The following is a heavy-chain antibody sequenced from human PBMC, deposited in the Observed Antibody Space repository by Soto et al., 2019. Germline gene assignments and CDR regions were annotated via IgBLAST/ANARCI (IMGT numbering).Heavy chain of an antibody. V-gene: IGHV4-39*01. Sequence: SETLSLTCTVSGGSISSSSYYWGWIRQPPGKGLEWIGSIYYSGSTYYNPSLKSRVTISVDTSKNQFSLKLSSVTAADTAVYYCASLLWLSRHDGTYCFDDWGQGTLVTVSS. CDR3: ASLLWLSRHDGTYCFDD. J-gene: IGHJ4*02. D-gene: IGHD3-22*01. CDR1: GGSISSSSYY. CDR2: IYYSGST.